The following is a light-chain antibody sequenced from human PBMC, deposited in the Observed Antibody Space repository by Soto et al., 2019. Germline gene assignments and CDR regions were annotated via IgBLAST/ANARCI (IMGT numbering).Light chain of an antibody. Sequence: QSALTQPASVSGSPGQSITISCTGTSSDVGGYNYVSWYQQHPGKAPKLMIYDVSNRPSGVSNRFSGSKSGNTASLTLSGLQAAYKADYYCSSYTSRSTLVVFGGGTKLTVL. J-gene: IGLJ2*01. V-gene: IGLV2-14*01. CDR3: SSYTSRSTLVV. CDR2: DVS. CDR1: SSDVGGYNY.